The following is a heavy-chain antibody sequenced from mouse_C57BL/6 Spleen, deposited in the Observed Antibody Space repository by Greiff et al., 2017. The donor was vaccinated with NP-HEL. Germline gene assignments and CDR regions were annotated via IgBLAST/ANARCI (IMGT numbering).Heavy chain of an antibody. CDR2: ISSGSSTI. D-gene: IGHD2-12*01. CDR1: GFTFSDYG. Sequence: DVQLVESGGGLVKPGGSLKLSCAASGFTFSDYGMHWVRQAPEKGLEWVAYISSGSSTIYYADTVKGRFTISRDNTTNTLFLQMTSLRSEDTAMYYCARNCYFFLDYWGQGTTLTVSS. V-gene: IGHV5-17*01. CDR3: ARNCYFFLDY. J-gene: IGHJ2*01.